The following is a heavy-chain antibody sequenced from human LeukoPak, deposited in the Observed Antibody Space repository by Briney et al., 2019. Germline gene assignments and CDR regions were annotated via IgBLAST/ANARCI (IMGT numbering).Heavy chain of an antibody. J-gene: IGHJ4*02. CDR3: ARDNYDNGGYYFDY. CDR1: GGSISSSNW. V-gene: IGHV4-4*02. D-gene: IGHD3-22*01. Sequence: SETLSLTCAVSGGSISSSNWWSWVRQPPGKGLEWIGEIYHSGRTNYTPSLKSRVTISVDKSKNQLSLKLSSVTAADTAVYYCARDNYDNGGYYFDYWGQGTLVTVSS. CDR2: IYHSGRT.